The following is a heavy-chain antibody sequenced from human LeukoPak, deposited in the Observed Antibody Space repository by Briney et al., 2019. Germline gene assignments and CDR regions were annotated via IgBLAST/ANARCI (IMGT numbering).Heavy chain of an antibody. J-gene: IGHJ3*02. Sequence: ASVKVSCKASGYTFTGYYMHWVRQAPGQGREWMGWINPNSGGTNYAQKFQGRVTMTRDTSISTAYMELSRLRSDDTAVYYCARDYDILTDAFDIWGQGTMVTVSS. D-gene: IGHD3-9*01. CDR2: INPNSGGT. V-gene: IGHV1-2*02. CDR3: ARDYDILTDAFDI. CDR1: GYTFTGYY.